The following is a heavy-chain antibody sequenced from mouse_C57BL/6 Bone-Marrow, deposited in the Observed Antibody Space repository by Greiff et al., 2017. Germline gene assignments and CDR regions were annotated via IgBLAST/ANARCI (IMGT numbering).Heavy chain of an antibody. D-gene: IGHD1-1*01. V-gene: IGHV1-81*01. J-gene: IGHJ2*01. CDR2: IYPRSGNT. CDR1: GYTFTSYG. Sequence: QVQLKESGAELARPGASVKLSCKASGYTFTSYGISWVKQRTGQGLEWIGEIYPRSGNTYYNEKFKGKATLTADTSSSTAYMELRSLTSEDSAVYFCARKGAKFITTVALDYWGQGTTLTVSS. CDR3: ARKGAKFITTVALDY.